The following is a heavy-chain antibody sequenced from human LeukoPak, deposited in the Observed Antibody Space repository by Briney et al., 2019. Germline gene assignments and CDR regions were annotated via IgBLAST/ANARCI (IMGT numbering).Heavy chain of an antibody. CDR3: TTGRGY. V-gene: IGHV3-15*01. CDR1: GFTFWNAW. CDR2: IKSKTDGGKT. J-gene: IGHJ4*02. Sequence: PGGSLRLSCAASGFTFWNAWMSWVRRDPGKRVEWVGRIKSKTDGGKTDYAAPVDGRFTISRDDSKNTLYLQMNSLKTGDTAVYYCTTGRGYWGQGTVVTVSS.